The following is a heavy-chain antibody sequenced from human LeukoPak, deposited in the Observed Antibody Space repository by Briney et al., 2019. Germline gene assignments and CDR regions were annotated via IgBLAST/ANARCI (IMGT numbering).Heavy chain of an antibody. J-gene: IGHJ5*02. D-gene: IGHD1-26*01. CDR1: GGSPSSSSYY. CDR3: ARDGKVANWFDP. CDR2: IYYSGST. Sequence: PSETLSLTCTVSGGSPSSSSYYWGWIRQPPGKGLEWIGSIYYSGSTYYNPSLKSRVTISVDTSKNQFSLKLSSVTAADTAVYYCARDGKVANWFDPWGQGTLVTVSS. V-gene: IGHV4-39*07.